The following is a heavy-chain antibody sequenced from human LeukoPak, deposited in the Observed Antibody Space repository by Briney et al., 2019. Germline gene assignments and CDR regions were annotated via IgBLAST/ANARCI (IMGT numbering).Heavy chain of an antibody. J-gene: IGHJ4*02. CDR3: ASPPTYGDGLGY. CDR1: GGSISSDY. Sequence: SETLSLTCTVSGGSISSDYWSWIRQPPGKGLEWIGYIYYSGRTYYNPSLKSRITISVDTSKNQFSLKLSSVTAADTAVYYCASPPTYGDGLGYWGQGTLVTVSS. D-gene: IGHD4-17*01. V-gene: IGHV4-59*12. CDR2: IYYSGRT.